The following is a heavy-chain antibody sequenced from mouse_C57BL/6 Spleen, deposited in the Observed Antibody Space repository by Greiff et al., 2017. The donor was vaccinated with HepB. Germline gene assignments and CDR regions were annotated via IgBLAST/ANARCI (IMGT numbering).Heavy chain of an antibody. CDR1: GYTFTSYW. Sequence: LQLQQSGTELVKPGASVKLSCKASGYTFTSYWMHWVKQRPGQGLEWIGNINPSNGGTNYNEKFKSKATLTVDKSSSTAYMQISSLTSEDSAVYYCARPYGNYLYYYAMDYWGQGTSVTVSS. CDR2: INPSNGGT. CDR3: ARPYGNYLYYYAMDY. V-gene: IGHV1-53*01. J-gene: IGHJ4*01. D-gene: IGHD2-1*01.